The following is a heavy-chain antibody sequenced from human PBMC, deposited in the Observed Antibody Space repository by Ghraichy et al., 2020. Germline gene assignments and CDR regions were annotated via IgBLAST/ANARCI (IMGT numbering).Heavy chain of an antibody. J-gene: IGHJ6*02. V-gene: IGHV4-59*01. Sequence: SETLSLTCTVSGGSISSYYWSWIRQPPGKGLEWIGYIYYSGSTNYNPSLKSRVTISVDTSKNQFSLKLSSVTAADTAVYYCAGDDARLGGMDVWGQGTTVTVSS. CDR3: AGDDARLGGMDV. CDR1: GGSISSYY. CDR2: IYYSGST. D-gene: IGHD3-16*01.